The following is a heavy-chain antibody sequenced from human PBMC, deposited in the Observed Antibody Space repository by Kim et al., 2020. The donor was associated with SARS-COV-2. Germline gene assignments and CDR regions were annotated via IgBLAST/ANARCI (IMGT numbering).Heavy chain of an antibody. D-gene: IGHD2-2*01. V-gene: IGHV7-4-1*02. J-gene: IGHJ5*02. Sequence: ASVKVSCKASGYTFPSYAMNWVRQAPGQGLEGMGWINTNTGNQTYAQGFTGRFVFSLDTPVSTAYLQISSQKAEETAVYYCASGPAYCSSTSCYLWFAPW. CDR3: ASGPAYCSSTSCYLWFAP. CDR1: GYTFPSYA. CDR2: INTNTGNQ.